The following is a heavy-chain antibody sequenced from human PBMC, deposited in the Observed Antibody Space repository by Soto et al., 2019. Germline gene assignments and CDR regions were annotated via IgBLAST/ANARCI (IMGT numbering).Heavy chain of an antibody. J-gene: IGHJ6*02. Sequence: EVQLLESGGGLVQPGGSLRLSCAASGFTFSSYAMSWVRQAPGKGLEWVSAISGSGGSTYYADSVKGRFTSSRDNSKNTLYLQMNSLRAEDTAVYYCATNWGPDYGMDVWGQGTTVTVSS. D-gene: IGHD7-27*01. CDR1: GFTFSSYA. CDR3: ATNWGPDYGMDV. V-gene: IGHV3-23*01. CDR2: ISGSGGST.